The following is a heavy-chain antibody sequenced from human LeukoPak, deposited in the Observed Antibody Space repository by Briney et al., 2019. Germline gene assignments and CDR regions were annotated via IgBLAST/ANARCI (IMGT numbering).Heavy chain of an antibody. J-gene: IGHJ4*02. D-gene: IGHD3-10*01. Sequence: SETLSLTCAVYGGSFSGYYWSWIRQPPGKGLEWIGEINHSGSTNYNPSLKSRVTISVDTSKNQFSLKLSSVTAADTAVYYCARDPRGSGSNYNPPFDYWGQGTLVTVSS. CDR2: INHSGST. CDR1: GGSFSGYY. CDR3: ARDPRGSGSNYNPPFDY. V-gene: IGHV4-34*01.